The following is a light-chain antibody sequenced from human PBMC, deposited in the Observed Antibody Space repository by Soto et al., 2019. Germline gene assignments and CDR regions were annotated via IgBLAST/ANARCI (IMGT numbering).Light chain of an antibody. CDR3: QQYGSSYPWT. J-gene: IGKJ1*01. CDR1: QSVSNNY. V-gene: IGKV3-20*01. CDR2: GAS. Sequence: EIVLTQSPSTLSLSPGERATLSCRASQSVSNNYLAWYQQKPGQAPRLLIYGASNRATGIPDRFSGSGSGTDFTLTISRLEPEDFAVYYCQQYGSSYPWTFGQGTKVDIK.